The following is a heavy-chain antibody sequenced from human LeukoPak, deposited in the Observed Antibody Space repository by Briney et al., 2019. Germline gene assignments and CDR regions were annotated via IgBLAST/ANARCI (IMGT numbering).Heavy chain of an antibody. V-gene: IGHV3-74*01. Sequence: GGSLRLSCSASGFTSSTYWMHWVRHVPGKGRVWVSRIKSDGSSTSYADSVKGRFTISRDNGKNMLYLHMNSLRVEDTAVYYCAREVYYGSGNWFDRWGQGTLVTVSS. CDR1: GFTSSTYW. CDR3: AREVYYGSGNWFDR. D-gene: IGHD3-10*01. CDR2: IKSDGSST. J-gene: IGHJ5*02.